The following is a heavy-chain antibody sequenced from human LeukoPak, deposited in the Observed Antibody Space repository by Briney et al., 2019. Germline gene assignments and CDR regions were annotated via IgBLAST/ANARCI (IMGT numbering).Heavy chain of an antibody. CDR3: AREGSGGPISDDAFDI. Sequence: SETLSLTCTVSGGSISSGDYYWSWIRQPPGKGLEWIGYIYYSGSTYYNPSLKSRVTISVDTSKNQFSLKLSSVTAADTAVYYCAREGSGGPISDDAFDIWGQGTMVTVSS. CDR2: IYYSGST. V-gene: IGHV4-30-4*08. D-gene: IGHD3-10*01. CDR1: GGSISSGDYY. J-gene: IGHJ3*02.